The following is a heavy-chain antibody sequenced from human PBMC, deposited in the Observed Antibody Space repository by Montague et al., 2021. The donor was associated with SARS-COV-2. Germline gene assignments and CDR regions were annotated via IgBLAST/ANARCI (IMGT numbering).Heavy chain of an antibody. V-gene: IGHV4-34*01. D-gene: IGHD2-2*01. CDR2: VNQSGTT. J-gene: IGHJ6*02. Sequence: SEALSLTCAISGGSFSNYYWCWIRQPPAKGVEWIGEVNQSGTTINNQSAKSGVTISEDTYKYKFYLRLNSVTAADTAVYYCARFAYRLLFIASYYGMDVWGQGTTVTVSS. CDR1: GGSFSNYY. CDR3: ARFAYRLLFIASYYGMDV.